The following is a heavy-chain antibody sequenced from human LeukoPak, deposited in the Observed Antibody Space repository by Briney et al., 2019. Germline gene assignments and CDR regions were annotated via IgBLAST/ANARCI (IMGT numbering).Heavy chain of an antibody. CDR1: GFTFSTYW. CDR3: ARDDCSSISCYHNWFDP. D-gene: IGHD2-2*01. Sequence: GGSLRLSCAASGFTFSTYWMSWVRQAPGKGLEWVANIKQDGSEKYYVDSVKGRFTISRDNAKNSLYLQMNSLRAEDTAVYYCARDDCSSISCYHNWFDPWGQGTLVTVSS. V-gene: IGHV3-7*01. J-gene: IGHJ5*02. CDR2: IKQDGSEK.